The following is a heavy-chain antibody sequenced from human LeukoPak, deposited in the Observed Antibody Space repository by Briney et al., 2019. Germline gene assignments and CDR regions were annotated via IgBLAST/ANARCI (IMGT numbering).Heavy chain of an antibody. Sequence: SETLSLTCTVSDGSISNYYWNWIWQPAGKGLEWIGRIYTSGTTNYNPSLKTRVTISLDKSKNQFSLKLSSVTAADTAVYYCARSLKMTYSWLDPWGQGAQVTVSS. CDR3: ARSLKMTYSWLDP. V-gene: IGHV4-4*07. J-gene: IGHJ5*02. CDR2: IYTSGTT. CDR1: DGSISNYY. D-gene: IGHD4-11*01.